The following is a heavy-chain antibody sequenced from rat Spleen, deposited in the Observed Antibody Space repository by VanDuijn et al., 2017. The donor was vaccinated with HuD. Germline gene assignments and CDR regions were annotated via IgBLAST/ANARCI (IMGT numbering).Heavy chain of an antibody. Sequence: EVQLVESGGGLVQPGRSMKLSCAASGFSFNKYGMAWVCQAPTKGLEWVASISTGGGDTYYRDSVRGRFTISRDNAKNTLYLQMDSLRSEDTATYYCTRENWVFDYWGQGILVTVSS. D-gene: IGHD5-1*01. CDR3: TRENWVFDY. V-gene: IGHV5S13*01. CDR2: ISTGGGDT. J-gene: IGHJ3*01. CDR1: GFSFNKYG.